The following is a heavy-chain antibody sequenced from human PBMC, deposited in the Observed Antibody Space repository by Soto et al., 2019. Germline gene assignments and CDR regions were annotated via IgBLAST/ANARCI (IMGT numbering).Heavy chain of an antibody. CDR3: ARHQMGDRVTDY. J-gene: IGHJ4*02. D-gene: IGHD2-21*02. CDR1: GFSFSMYW. Sequence: EVQLVESGGGLVQPGGSLRLSCAASGFSFSMYWMSWVRQAPGKGLEWVANIKEDGSQKYYVDSVKGRFTISRDNAKNSLYMQMNSLRAEDTAVYYCARHQMGDRVTDYWCQGTLVTVSS. V-gene: IGHV3-7*01. CDR2: IKEDGSQK.